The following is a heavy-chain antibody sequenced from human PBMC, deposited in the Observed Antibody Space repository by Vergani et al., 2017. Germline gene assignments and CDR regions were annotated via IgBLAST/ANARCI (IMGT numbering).Heavy chain of an antibody. J-gene: IGHJ6*03. Sequence: QVQLVQSGAEVKKPGSSVKVSCKASGGTFSSYAISWVRQAPGQGLEWRGGISPIFGTANYAQKFQGRVTMTADESTSTAYMELSSLRSEDTAVYYCAGGVFAVGTYYYYMDVWGKGTTVTVSS. CDR3: AGGVFAVGTYYYYMDV. CDR1: GGTFSSYA. V-gene: IGHV1-69*01. CDR2: ISPIFGTA. D-gene: IGHD3-10*02.